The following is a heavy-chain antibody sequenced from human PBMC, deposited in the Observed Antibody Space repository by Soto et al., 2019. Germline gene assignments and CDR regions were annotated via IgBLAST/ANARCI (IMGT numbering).Heavy chain of an antibody. CDR3: ARAPRSGWCAP. CDR2: ISAYNGNT. D-gene: IGHD6-25*01. J-gene: IGHJ5*02. Sequence: QVPLVQSGAEVKKPGASVKVSCKASGYTFTSYGISWVRQAPGQGLEWMGWISAYNGNTNYAQKLQGRVTMTTDTSTSTAYTELRSVRSDDPAVYYCARAPRSGWCAPWGQGTLVTVSS. CDR1: GYTFTSYG. V-gene: IGHV1-18*01.